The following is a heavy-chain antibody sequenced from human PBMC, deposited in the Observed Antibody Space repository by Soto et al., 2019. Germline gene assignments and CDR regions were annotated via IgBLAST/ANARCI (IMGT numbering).Heavy chain of an antibody. CDR3: ARVGASLGYCSGGSCWGAFDI. CDR1: GYTFTSYG. D-gene: IGHD2-15*01. V-gene: IGHV1-18*01. Sequence: GASVKVSCKASGYTFTSYGISWVRQAPGQGLEWMGWISAYNGNTNYAQKLQGRVTMTTDTSTSTAYMELRSLRSDDTAVYYCARVGASLGYCSGGSCWGAFDIWGQGTMVTVSS. CDR2: ISAYNGNT. J-gene: IGHJ3*02.